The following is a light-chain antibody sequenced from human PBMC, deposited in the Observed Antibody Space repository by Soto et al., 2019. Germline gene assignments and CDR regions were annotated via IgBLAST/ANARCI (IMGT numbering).Light chain of an antibody. CDR2: GAS. Sequence: EIVMTQSPVTLSVSPGERATLSCRASQSVSSNLAWYQQKPGQAPRLLIYGASTRATGIPARFSGSGSGTEFTLTISSLQSEDFAVYDCQQYNNWPPTFGQVTKV. V-gene: IGKV3-15*01. J-gene: IGKJ1*01. CDR3: QQYNNWPPT. CDR1: QSVSSN.